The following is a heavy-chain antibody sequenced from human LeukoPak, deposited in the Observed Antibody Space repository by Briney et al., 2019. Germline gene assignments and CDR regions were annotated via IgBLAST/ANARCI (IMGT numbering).Heavy chain of an antibody. CDR3: VKRVINNPFDN. Sequence: GGSLRLSCAASGFSFNDCTMNWVRQAPGKGLEWVAVISNDGTTYYIDSVKGRFTISRDNSKNTLYLQMNGLRAEDTAVYFCVKRVINNPFDNWGQGTLVTVSS. CDR2: ISNDGTT. D-gene: IGHD2/OR15-2a*01. CDR1: GFSFNDCT. J-gene: IGHJ4*02. V-gene: IGHV3-23*01.